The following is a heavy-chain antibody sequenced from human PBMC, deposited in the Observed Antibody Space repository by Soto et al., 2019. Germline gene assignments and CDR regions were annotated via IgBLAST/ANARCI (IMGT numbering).Heavy chain of an antibody. J-gene: IGHJ5*02. V-gene: IGHV4-30-2*01. CDR1: GGSISSGGYS. D-gene: IGHD4-17*01. CDR2: IYHSGST. Sequence: TLSLTCAVSGGSISSGGYSGRWIREPPGKGLEWIGYIYHSGSTYYNPSLKSRVTISVDRSKNQFSLKLSSVTAADTAVYYCARGWGPYGGNINWFDPWGQGTPGHRLL. CDR3: ARGWGPYGGNINWFDP.